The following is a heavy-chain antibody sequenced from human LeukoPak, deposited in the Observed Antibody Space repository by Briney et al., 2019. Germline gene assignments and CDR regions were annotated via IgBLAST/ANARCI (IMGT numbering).Heavy chain of an antibody. CDR2: FYYRGNT. CDR3: ARAPSRGYFDY. J-gene: IGHJ4*02. V-gene: IGHV4-39*07. Sequence: SETLSLTCTVSGGSISASTYYWGWIRQPPGGGLEWIGSFYYRGNTYYNPSLESRVTISVDTSKNQFSLKLSSVTAADTAVYYCARAPSRGYFDYWGQGTLVTVSS. CDR1: GGSISASTYY.